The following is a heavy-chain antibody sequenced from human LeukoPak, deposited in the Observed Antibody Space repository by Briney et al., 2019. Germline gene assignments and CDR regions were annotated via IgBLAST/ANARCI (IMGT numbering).Heavy chain of an antibody. J-gene: IGHJ3*02. CDR2: INPNSGGT. V-gene: IGHV1-2*02. CDR1: GYTFTCYY. D-gene: IGHD3-22*01. Sequence: ASVKVSCKASGYTFTCYYMHWVRQAPGQGLEWMGWINPNSGGTNYAQKFQGRVTMTRDTSISTAYMELSRLRSDDTAVYYCARVRRMVIRPYDAFDIWGQGTMVTVSS. CDR3: ARVRRMVIRPYDAFDI.